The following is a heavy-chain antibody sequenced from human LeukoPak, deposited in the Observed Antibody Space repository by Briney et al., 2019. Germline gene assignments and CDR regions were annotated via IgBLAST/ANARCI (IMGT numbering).Heavy chain of an antibody. CDR3: ARLALDPISYYYYMDV. CDR1: GGSISSSSYY. Sequence: SETLSLTCTVSGGSISSSSYYWGWIRQPPGKGLEWIGSIYYSGSTYYNPSLKSRVTISVDTSKNQFSLKLSSVTAADTAVYYCARLALDPISYYYYMDVWGKGTTVTISS. V-gene: IGHV4-39*01. J-gene: IGHJ6*03. CDR2: IYYSGST.